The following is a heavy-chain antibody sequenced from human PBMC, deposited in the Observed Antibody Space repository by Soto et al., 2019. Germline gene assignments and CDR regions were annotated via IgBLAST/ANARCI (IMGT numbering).Heavy chain of an antibody. Sequence: ASVKVSCKVSGYTLTELSMHWVRQAPGKGLEWMGGFDPEDGETIYAQKFQGRVTMTEDTSTDTAYMELSSLRSEDTAVYYCATVGYCSSTSCSHDLAFDIWGQGTMVTVSS. CDR1: GYTLTELS. J-gene: IGHJ3*02. V-gene: IGHV1-24*01. D-gene: IGHD2-2*01. CDR3: ATVGYCSSTSCSHDLAFDI. CDR2: FDPEDGET.